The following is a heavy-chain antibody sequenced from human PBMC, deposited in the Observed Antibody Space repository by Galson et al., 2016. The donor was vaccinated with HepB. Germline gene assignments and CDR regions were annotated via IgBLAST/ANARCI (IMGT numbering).Heavy chain of an antibody. CDR1: GYSFRNYA. CDR3: ARGATGDFWSSYFWYAFDT. V-gene: IGHV7-4-1*02. CDR2: INTNTGNP. J-gene: IGHJ3*02. D-gene: IGHD3-3*01. Sequence: SVKVSCKASGYSFRNYAVNWVRQAPGQGLEWMGWINTNTGNPTYAQGFTGRFVLSVDSSVSTAHLQINSLKAEDTAVYYCARGATGDFWSSYFWYAFDTWGQGTRVIVSS.